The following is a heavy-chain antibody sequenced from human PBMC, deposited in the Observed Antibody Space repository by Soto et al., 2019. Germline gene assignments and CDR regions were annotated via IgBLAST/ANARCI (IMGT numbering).Heavy chain of an antibody. V-gene: IGHV5-51*03. CDR2: IYPLDSET. D-gene: IGHD6-6*01. CDR1: GYSFTNYW. J-gene: IGHJ4*02. Sequence: EVQLVQSGAEVKKPGESLQISCKGSGYSFTNYWIGWVRQMPGGGLEWMGIIYPLDSETRYNPSFQGQVTLSADRSINTAYLQWTSLQASDTGMYFCARRFSSSSESDYWGQGTLVTVSS. CDR3: ARRFSSSSESDY.